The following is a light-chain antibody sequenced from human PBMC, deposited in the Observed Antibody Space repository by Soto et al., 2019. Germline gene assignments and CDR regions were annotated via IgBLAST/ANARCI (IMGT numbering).Light chain of an antibody. Sequence: EIVLTQSPATLSVSPGERATLSCRATETISTNLAWFQRKPGQPPRLLIYGSSTRATGVPDRFSGSGSGTEFSLISSSLQSDYVALYCCQQYSNWSPAISFGQGTRLEIK. CDR3: QQYSNWSPAIS. J-gene: IGKJ5*01. CDR1: ETISTN. V-gene: IGKV3-15*01. CDR2: GSS.